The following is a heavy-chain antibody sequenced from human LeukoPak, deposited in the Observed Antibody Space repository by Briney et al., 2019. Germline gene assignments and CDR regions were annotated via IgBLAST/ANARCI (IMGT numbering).Heavy chain of an antibody. CDR2: INWNGGSP. CDR3: AKDWGPEFASGSSYLDS. Sequence: PGGSLRLSCAASGFTFDDYGMSWVRQVPGKGLEWVSGINWNGGSPGYADSVKGRFIISRDNSKNTLYLQMNGLRPEDTAVYFCAKDWGPEFASGSSYLDSWGQGILVTVSS. CDR1: GFTFDDYG. J-gene: IGHJ4*02. D-gene: IGHD3-10*01. V-gene: IGHV3-20*04.